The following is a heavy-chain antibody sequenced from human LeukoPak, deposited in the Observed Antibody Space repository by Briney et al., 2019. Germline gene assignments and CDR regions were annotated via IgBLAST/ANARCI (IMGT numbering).Heavy chain of an antibody. V-gene: IGHV3-53*01. Sequence: GGSLRLSCAASGFTVGNHYMSWVRQAPGKGLEWVSVLYSGGSTYYADSVKGRFTISRDNSKNTLYLQMNSLKAEDTAMYYCARAPLHYYGMDVWGQGTTVTVSS. CDR1: GFTVGNHY. J-gene: IGHJ6*02. CDR3: ARAPLHYYGMDV. CDR2: LYSGGST.